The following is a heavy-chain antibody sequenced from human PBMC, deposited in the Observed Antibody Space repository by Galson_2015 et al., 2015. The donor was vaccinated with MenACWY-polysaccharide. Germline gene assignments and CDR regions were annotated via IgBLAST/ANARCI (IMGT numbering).Heavy chain of an antibody. CDR3: VRDNGGIAC. D-gene: IGHD3-16*01. J-gene: IGHJ4*02. V-gene: IGHV3-74*01. Sequence: SLRLSCAASGFSFNSYWMHWVRQAPGKGLVWVSHIDNDGSSTNYADYVKGRFTISRDNAKNTLYLQMDSLRAEDTAVYYCVRDNGGIACWGQGTLVTVSS. CDR1: GFSFNSYW. CDR2: IDNDGSST.